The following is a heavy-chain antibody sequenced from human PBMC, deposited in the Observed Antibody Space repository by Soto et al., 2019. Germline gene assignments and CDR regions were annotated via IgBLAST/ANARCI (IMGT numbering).Heavy chain of an antibody. J-gene: IGHJ4*02. CDR2: ISIYNGNT. V-gene: IGHV1-18*01. CDR3: ARDDPDIVAIDF. CDR1: GYDFTKYG. Sequence: QVELVQSGPEVKTPGASVKVSCKTSGYDFTKYGVTWVRQAPGQGLEWVGWISIYNGNTKYGEKVQGRVTMTRDVSAGTASMELTGLTSDDTAIYYCARDDPDIVAIDFWGQGTPVTVSS. D-gene: IGHD5-12*01.